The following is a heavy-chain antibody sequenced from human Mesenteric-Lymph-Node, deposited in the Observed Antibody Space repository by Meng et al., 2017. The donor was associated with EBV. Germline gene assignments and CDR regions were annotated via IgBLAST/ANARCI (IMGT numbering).Heavy chain of an antibody. J-gene: IGHJ2*01. V-gene: IGHV4-4*02. D-gene: IGHD1-1*01. Sequence: QVQLEESGPGLVKPSGTLSLTCDVSGVSISRTHWWSWVRQAPGKGLEWIGEIYHTGSTNYNPSLKSRVAISIDESKNQFSLNLTSVTAADTAVYYCARMEYTYHWYFDLWGPGTLVTVSS. CDR3: ARMEYTYHWYFDL. CDR1: GVSISRTHW. CDR2: IYHTGST.